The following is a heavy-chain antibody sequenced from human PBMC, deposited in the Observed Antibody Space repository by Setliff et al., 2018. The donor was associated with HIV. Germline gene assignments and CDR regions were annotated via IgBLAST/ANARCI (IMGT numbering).Heavy chain of an antibody. Sequence: ETLSLTCTVSGGSISSTSYYWGWIRQPPGTGLEWIGSIYYSGSTYYNPSLKSRVTISVDTSKNQFSLKLSSVTAADTAVYYCASYRKAERWLQLGGNFDYWGQGTLVTVSS. CDR1: GGSISSTSYY. J-gene: IGHJ4*02. V-gene: IGHV4-39*01. CDR3: ASYRKAERWLQLGGNFDY. CDR2: IYYSGST. D-gene: IGHD5-12*01.